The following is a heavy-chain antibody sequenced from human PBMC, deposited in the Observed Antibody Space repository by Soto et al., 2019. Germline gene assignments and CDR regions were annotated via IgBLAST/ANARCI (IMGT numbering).Heavy chain of an antibody. D-gene: IGHD4-17*01. V-gene: IGHV1-8*01. CDR3: VRIQDGDDGDY. Sequence: QVQLVQSGAEVKKPGASVKVSCKASGYTFTSYDINWVRQATGQGLEWMGWMNPNSGNTGYARKFQGGVTMTRNTTKSTAYMERRRLRSEDMDVYYRVRIQDGDDGDYWGQGTLVTDSS. CDR1: GYTFTSYD. J-gene: IGHJ4*02. CDR2: MNPNSGNT.